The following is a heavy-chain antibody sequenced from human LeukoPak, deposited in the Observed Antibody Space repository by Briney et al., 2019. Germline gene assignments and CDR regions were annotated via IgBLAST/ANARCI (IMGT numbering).Heavy chain of an antibody. D-gene: IGHD4-23*01. J-gene: IGHJ6*02. Sequence: ASVKVSCKASGYTFTSYDINWVRQATGQGLEWMGWMNPNSGNTGYAQKFQGRVTITRNTSISTAYMELSSLRSEDTAVYYCARDGATVVTPYYYYYGMDVWGQGTTVTVSS. CDR3: ARDGATVVTPYYYYYGMDV. V-gene: IGHV1-8*03. CDR1: GYTFTSYD. CDR2: MNPNSGNT.